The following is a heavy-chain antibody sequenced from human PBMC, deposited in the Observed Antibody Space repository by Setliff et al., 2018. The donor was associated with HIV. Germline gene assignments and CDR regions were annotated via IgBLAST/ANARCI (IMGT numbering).Heavy chain of an antibody. CDR3: AKGSYSSGRYDNYLDY. D-gene: IGHD3-22*01. CDR2: LNSDGSSK. Sequence: GGSLRLSCAASGFTFSSYWMHWVRQAPGKGLVWVSRLNSDGSSKSCADSVKGRFTISRDNAKNTVYLQMNSLRVEDTAVYYCAKGSYSSGRYDNYLDYWGQGALVTVSS. CDR1: GFTFSSYW. V-gene: IGHV3-74*01. J-gene: IGHJ4*02.